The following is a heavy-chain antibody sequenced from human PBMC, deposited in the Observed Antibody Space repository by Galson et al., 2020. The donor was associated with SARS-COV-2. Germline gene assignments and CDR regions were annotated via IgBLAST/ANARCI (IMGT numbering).Heavy chain of an antibody. CDR2: INQDGTEK. V-gene: IGHV3-7*01. D-gene: IGHD3-3*01. J-gene: IGHJ4*02. Sequence: TGGSLRLSCAASGLTFDIFSMTWVRQAPGKGLEWVANINQDGTEKYYVDSVKGRFTISRDNTKKSLYLQMNGLRAEDTAVYYCARDTASNYYGGYDYWGQGTLVTVSS. CDR3: ARDTASNYYGGYDY. CDR1: GLTFDIFS.